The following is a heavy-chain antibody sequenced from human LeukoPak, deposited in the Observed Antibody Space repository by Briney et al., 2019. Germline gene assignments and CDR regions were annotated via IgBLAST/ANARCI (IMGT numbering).Heavy chain of an antibody. CDR1: GFTFNSYA. J-gene: IGHJ4*02. D-gene: IGHD6-19*01. Sequence: PGGSLRLSCAASGFTFNSYAMSWVRQAPEKGLEWVSGISGSGGSTYYADSVKGRFTISRDNSKNTPYLQMNSLRADDTAVYYCAKMPVSYSSGWSNFDYWGQGTLVTVSS. V-gene: IGHV3-23*01. CDR2: ISGSGGST. CDR3: AKMPVSYSSGWSNFDY.